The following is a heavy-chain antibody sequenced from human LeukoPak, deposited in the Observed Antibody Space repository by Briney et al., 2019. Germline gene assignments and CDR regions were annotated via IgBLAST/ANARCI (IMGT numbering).Heavy chain of an antibody. CDR3: ASSTAYDFWSGPRLYYMDV. V-gene: IGHV4-34*01. Sequence: SETLSLTWAVYGGSFSGYYWSWIRQPPGKGLEWIGEINHSGSTNYNPSLKSRVTISVDTSKNQFSLKLSSVTAADTAVYYCASSTAYDFWSGPRLYYMDVWGKGTTVTVSS. D-gene: IGHD3-3*01. CDR2: INHSGST. J-gene: IGHJ6*03. CDR1: GGSFSGYY.